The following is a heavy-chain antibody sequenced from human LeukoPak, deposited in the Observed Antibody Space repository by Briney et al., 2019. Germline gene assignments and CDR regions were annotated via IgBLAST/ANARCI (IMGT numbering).Heavy chain of an antibody. CDR3: AKIFLPSLYGSGSYYNEKRSDYYYGMDV. D-gene: IGHD3-10*01. Sequence: GGSLRLSCAASGFTFSSYAMSWVRQAPGKGLEWVSAISGSGGSTYYADSVKGRFTISRDNSKNTLYLQMNSLRAEDTAVYYCAKIFLPSLYGSGSYYNEKRSDYYYGMDVWCQGTTVTVSS. CDR1: GFTFSSYA. J-gene: IGHJ6*02. CDR2: ISGSGGST. V-gene: IGHV3-23*01.